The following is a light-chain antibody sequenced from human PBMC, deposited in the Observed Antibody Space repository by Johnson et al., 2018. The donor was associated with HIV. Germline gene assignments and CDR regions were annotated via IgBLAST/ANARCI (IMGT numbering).Light chain of an antibody. J-gene: IGLJ1*01. CDR3: GTWDSSLSASYV. V-gene: IGLV1-51*02. CDR1: SSDMGNYA. CDR2: ENN. Sequence: QSVLTQPPSVSAAPRQKVTISCSGSSSDMGNYAVSWYQQLPGTAPKLLIYENNKRPSGIPDRFSGSKSGTSATLGITGLQTGDEADYYCGTWDSSLSASYVFGTGTKVAVL.